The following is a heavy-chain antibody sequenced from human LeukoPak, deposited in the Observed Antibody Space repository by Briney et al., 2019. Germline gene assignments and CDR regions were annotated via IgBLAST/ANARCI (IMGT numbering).Heavy chain of an antibody. CDR1: GFTFSSYN. CDR3: ARVLSGRGSLYDYYYYMDV. CDR2: ITSSNYI. J-gene: IGHJ6*03. D-gene: IGHD3-10*01. Sequence: GGSLRLSCAASGFTFSSYNMNWVRQAPGKGLEWVSSITSSNYINYADSVKGRFTISRDNAKNSLYLQMNSLRAEDTAVYYCARVLSGRGSLYDYYYYMDVWGKGTTVTISS. V-gene: IGHV3-21*04.